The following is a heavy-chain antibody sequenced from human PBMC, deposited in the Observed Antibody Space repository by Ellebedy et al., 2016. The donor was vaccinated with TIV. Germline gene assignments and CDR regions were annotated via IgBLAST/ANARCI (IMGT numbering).Heavy chain of an antibody. CDR2: ISASGAST. CDR3: AKTGHYYDSSGYYKVAYYFDY. CDR1: GFTFSSYG. D-gene: IGHD3-22*01. J-gene: IGHJ4*02. V-gene: IGHV3-23*01. Sequence: GESLKISXAVSGFTFSSYGTSWVRQAPGKGLEWVSAISASGASTYYADSVKGRFTISRDNSKSTLYLQMNSLRAEDTAVYYCAKTGHYYDSSGYYKVAYYFDYWGQGTLVTVSS.